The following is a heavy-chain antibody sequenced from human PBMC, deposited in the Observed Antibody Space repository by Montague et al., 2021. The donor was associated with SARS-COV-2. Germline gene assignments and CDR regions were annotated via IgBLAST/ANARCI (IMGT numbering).Heavy chain of an antibody. V-gene: IGHV4-39*07. CDR1: GGSISSSSYY. D-gene: IGHD3-22*01. Sequence: SETLSLTCTVSGGSISSSSYYWGWIRQPPGKGLEWIGSIYYTGSTYYNPSLKSRVTISVDTSKNQFSLKLSSVTAADTAVYYCARDTRIAMLVVVTRYGWDVWGQGTTVTVSS. J-gene: IGHJ6*02. CDR3: ARDTRIAMLVVVTRYGWDV. CDR2: IYYTGST.